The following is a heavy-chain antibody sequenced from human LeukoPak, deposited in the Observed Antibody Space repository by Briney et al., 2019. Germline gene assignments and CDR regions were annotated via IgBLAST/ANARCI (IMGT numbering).Heavy chain of an antibody. D-gene: IGHD2-15*01. CDR1: GFTFSSYN. J-gene: IGHJ4*02. CDR3: ARDCSGGSCYSAFDY. Sequence: PGGSLRLSCAASGFTFSSYNMNWVRQAPGKGLEWVSSISSSSSYIYYADSVKGRFTISRDNAKNSLYLQMNSLRAEDTAVYYCARDCSGGSCYSAFDYWGQGTLVTVSS. CDR2: ISSSSSYI. V-gene: IGHV3-21*01.